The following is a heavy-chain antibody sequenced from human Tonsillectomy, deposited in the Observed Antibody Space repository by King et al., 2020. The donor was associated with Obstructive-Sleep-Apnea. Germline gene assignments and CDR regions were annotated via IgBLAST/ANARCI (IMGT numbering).Heavy chain of an antibody. J-gene: IGHJ4*02. CDR1: GYSFSSYW. CDR2: IYPGDSDT. Sequence: VQLVQSGAEVKKPRESLKISCKGSGYSFSSYWIGWGRQKSGKGLEWMGVIYPGDSDTRYSPSFQGHVTISADKSPSTAYLQWSSLMASDTAMYYCARAGIAVAGSWGIDSWGQGILVIVSS. CDR3: ARAGIAVAGSWGIDS. D-gene: IGHD6-19*01. V-gene: IGHV5-51*01.